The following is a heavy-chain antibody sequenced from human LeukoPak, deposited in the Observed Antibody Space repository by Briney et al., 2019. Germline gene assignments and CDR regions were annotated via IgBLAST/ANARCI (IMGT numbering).Heavy chain of an antibody. V-gene: IGHV4-59*01. CDR3: ARDHDGIDY. CDR1: GGSISSYY. CDR2: IYYSGST. J-gene: IGHJ4*02. Sequence: SETLSLTCTVSGGSISSYYWSWIRQPPGKGLEWIGYIYYSGSTNYNPSLKSRVTISVDTSKNQFSLKLSSVTAADTAVYYCARDHDGIDYWGQGTLVTVSS. D-gene: IGHD1-1*01.